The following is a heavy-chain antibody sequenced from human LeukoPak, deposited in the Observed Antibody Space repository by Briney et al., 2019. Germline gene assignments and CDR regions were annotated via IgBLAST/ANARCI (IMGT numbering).Heavy chain of an antibody. CDR3: AKLYYDYVWGSYRYYFFDS. D-gene: IGHD3-16*02. Sequence: GGSLRLSCEGSGLSFSSDAMIWVRQAPGKGLEWVSGISGNGGKTYYADSVKGRLTISRDNSKNTLYLQMNSLRVDDTAAYYCAKLYYDYVWGSYRYYFFDSWGQGTLVTVSS. CDR2: ISGNGGKT. CDR1: GLSFSSDA. J-gene: IGHJ4*02. V-gene: IGHV3-23*01.